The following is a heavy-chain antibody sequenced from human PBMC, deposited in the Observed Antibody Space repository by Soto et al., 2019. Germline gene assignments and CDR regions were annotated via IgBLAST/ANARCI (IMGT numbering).Heavy chain of an antibody. CDR2: IYYSGRT. D-gene: IGHD6-19*01. CDR1: GGSVSSGSYY. J-gene: IGHJ6*02. V-gene: IGHV4-61*01. CDR3: ARGIEGWYQGRYYYGMDV. Sequence: QVQLQESGPGLVKPSETLSLTCTVSGGSVSSGSYYWSWIRQPPGKGLEWIGYIYYSGRTNYNPSLNSRVTISVDTSKNQFSLKLSSVTAADTAVYYCARGIEGWYQGRYYYGMDVWGQGTTVTVSS.